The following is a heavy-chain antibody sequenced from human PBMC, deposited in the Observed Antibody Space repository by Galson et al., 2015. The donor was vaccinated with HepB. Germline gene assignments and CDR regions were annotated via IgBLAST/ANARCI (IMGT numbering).Heavy chain of an antibody. J-gene: IGHJ4*02. CDR3: ARERNIAAPAALDS. D-gene: IGHD6-13*01. Sequence: LRLSCAASGFTFSSYGMHWVRRAPGKVLEWVAVIWYNGSNKFYVDSVKGRFTISRDNSKNTVYLQMNSLRAEDTAVYYCARERNIAAPAALDSWGQGTLVTVSS. CDR2: IWYNGSNK. CDR1: GFTFSSYG. V-gene: IGHV3-33*01.